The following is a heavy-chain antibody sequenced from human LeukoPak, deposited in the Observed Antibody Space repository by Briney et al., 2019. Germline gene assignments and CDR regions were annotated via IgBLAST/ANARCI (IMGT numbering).Heavy chain of an antibody. CDR1: GFTFSSYA. D-gene: IGHD3-22*01. V-gene: IGHV3-23*01. CDR2: IPDGSSNT. CDR3: ASRKVYDSSGYHPPVY. J-gene: IGHJ4*02. Sequence: GGSLRLSCAASGFTFSSYAMSWVRQTPGKGLEWVSTIPDGSSNTYYADSVKGRFTISRDNSKNTLYLQMNSLRAEDTAVYYCASRKVYDSSGYHPPVYWGQGTLVTVSS.